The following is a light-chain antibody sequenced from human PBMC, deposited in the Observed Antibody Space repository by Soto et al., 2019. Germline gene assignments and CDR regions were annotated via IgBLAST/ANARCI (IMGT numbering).Light chain of an antibody. Sequence: QSVLTQPASVSGSPGQSITISCTRTSSDIGGYNYVSWYQQHPGKAPKLMIYEVSNRPSGVSNRFSGSKSGNTASLTISGLQAEDEADYYCTSYTSSSTNYVFGTGTKLTVL. CDR2: EVS. J-gene: IGLJ1*01. CDR3: TSYTSSSTNYV. V-gene: IGLV2-14*01. CDR1: SSDIGGYNY.